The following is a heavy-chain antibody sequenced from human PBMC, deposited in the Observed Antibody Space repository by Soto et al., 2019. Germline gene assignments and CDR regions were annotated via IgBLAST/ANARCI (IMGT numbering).Heavy chain of an antibody. CDR2: ISGTAGRT. CDR1: GFIFTKNA. D-gene: IGHD5-12*01. J-gene: IGHJ3*02. Sequence: LESGGGLVQPGGSLRLSCQASGFIFTKNAVAWVRQAPGKGLEWLSGISGTAGRTYYADSVKCRFIISRDTSKNTVYLQMNSLRAEDTAIYYCAGRTVATSWTLDIWGQGTTVTVSS. CDR3: AGRTVATSWTLDI. V-gene: IGHV3-23*01.